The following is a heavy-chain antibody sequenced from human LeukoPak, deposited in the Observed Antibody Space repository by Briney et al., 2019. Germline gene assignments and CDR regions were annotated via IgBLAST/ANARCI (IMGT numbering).Heavy chain of an antibody. J-gene: IGHJ4*02. Sequence: ASVKVSCKASGYTFTGYYMHWVRQAPGQGLEWMGWINPNSGGTNYAQKFQGRVTMTRDTSISTAYMELSRLRSDDTAVYYCTRDGRFGELFDFDYWGQGTLVTVSS. CDR3: TRDGRFGELFDFDY. CDR1: GYTFTGYY. D-gene: IGHD3-10*01. CDR2: INPNSGGT. V-gene: IGHV1-2*02.